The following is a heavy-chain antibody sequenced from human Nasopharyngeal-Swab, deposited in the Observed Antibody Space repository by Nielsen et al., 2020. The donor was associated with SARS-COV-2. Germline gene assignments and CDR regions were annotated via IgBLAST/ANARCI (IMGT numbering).Heavy chain of an antibody. CDR3: ARVRIVATIRQGFDY. Sequence: GESLKISCAASGFTFSSYAMHWVRQAPGKGLEWVAVISYDGSNKYYADSVKVRFTISRDTSKNTLYLHMNSLRAEDTAVYYCARVRIVATIRQGFDYWGQGTLVTVSS. CDR2: ISYDGSNK. D-gene: IGHD5-12*01. V-gene: IGHV3-30-3*01. CDR1: GFTFSSYA. J-gene: IGHJ4*02.